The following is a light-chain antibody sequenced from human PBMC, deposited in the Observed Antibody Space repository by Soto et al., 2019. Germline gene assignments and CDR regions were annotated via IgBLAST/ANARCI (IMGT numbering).Light chain of an antibody. CDR3: QQYGGSPYT. Sequence: EIVLTQSPGTLSMSPGERVTLSCRASQSVSSSFLAWYQHKAGQAPRLLIYGTSSRATGIPDRFSGSGSGTDFTLTISRLEPEDCAVYYCQQYGGSPYTFGQGTKLEIK. CDR1: QSVSSSF. J-gene: IGKJ2*01. V-gene: IGKV3-20*01. CDR2: GTS.